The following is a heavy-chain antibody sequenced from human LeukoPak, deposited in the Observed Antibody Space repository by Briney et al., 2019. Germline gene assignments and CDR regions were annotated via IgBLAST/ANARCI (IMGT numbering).Heavy chain of an antibody. CDR2: IRYDGSNK. D-gene: IGHD6-13*01. CDR1: GFTFSSYG. CDR3: AKNIAAGDSSGYYYYYMDV. Sequence: TGGSLRLSCAASGFTFSSYGMHWVRQAPGKGLEWVAFIRYDGSNKYYADSVKGRFTTSRDNSKNTLYLQMNSLRAEDTAVYYCAKNIAAGDSSGYYYYYMDVWGKGTTVTVSS. J-gene: IGHJ6*03. V-gene: IGHV3-30*02.